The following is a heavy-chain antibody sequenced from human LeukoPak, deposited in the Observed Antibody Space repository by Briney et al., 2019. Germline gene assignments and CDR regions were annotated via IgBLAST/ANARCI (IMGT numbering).Heavy chain of an antibody. V-gene: IGHV4-59*01. Sequence: SETLSLTCTVSGGSISSYYWSWIRQPPGKGLEWSGYIYYSGSTNYNPSLKSRVTISVDTSKNQFSLKLSSVTAADTAVYYCARDRDGYPYYFDYWGQGTLVTVSS. CDR3: ARDRDGYPYYFDY. CDR2: IYYSGST. D-gene: IGHD5-24*01. J-gene: IGHJ4*02. CDR1: GGSISSYY.